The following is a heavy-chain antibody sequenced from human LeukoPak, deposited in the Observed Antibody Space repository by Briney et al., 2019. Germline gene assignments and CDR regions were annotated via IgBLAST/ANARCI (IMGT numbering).Heavy chain of an antibody. CDR3: ASQYYYDSSGYYAPFDY. D-gene: IGHD3-22*01. J-gene: IGHJ4*02. Sequence: ASVKVSCQASGYTFTDYFIHWVRQAPGQGLEWMGIINPSGGSTSYAQKFQGRVTMTRDTSTSTVYMELSSLRSEDTAVYYCASQYYYDSSGYYAPFDYWGQGTLVTVSS. CDR1: GYTFTDYF. CDR2: INPSGGST. V-gene: IGHV1-46*01.